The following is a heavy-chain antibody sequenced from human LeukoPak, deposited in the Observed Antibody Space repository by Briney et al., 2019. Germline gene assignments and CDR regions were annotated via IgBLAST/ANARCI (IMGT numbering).Heavy chain of an antibody. D-gene: IGHD1-14*01. CDR2: IYYSGST. Sequence: SETLSLTCTVSGGSISSGGYYWSWIRQHPGKGLEWIGYIYYSGSTYYNPSLKSRVTISVDTSKNQFSLKLSSVTAADTAVYYCARCGSDRVFDYWGQGTLVTASS. CDR1: GGSISSGGYY. V-gene: IGHV4-31*03. J-gene: IGHJ4*02. CDR3: ARCGSDRVFDY.